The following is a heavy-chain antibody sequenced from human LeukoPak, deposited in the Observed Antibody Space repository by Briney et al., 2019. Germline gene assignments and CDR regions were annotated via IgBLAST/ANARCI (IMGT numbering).Heavy chain of an antibody. D-gene: IGHD4-17*01. J-gene: IGHJ4*02. CDR2: VYHTGST. CDR3: ASRDDSGPY. Sequence: PSATRSLTGAVFGGSITSPYWWTWVRQSPGKGREWIGEVYHTGSTNHNPSLKSRVTMSVDKSNNQFSLKLTSLTAADTAVYYCASRDDSGPYWGQGTLVTVSS. V-gene: IGHV4-4*02. CDR1: GGSITSPYW.